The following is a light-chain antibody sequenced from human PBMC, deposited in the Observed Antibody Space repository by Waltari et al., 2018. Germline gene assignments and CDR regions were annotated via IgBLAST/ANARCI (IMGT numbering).Light chain of an antibody. CDR3: QHYGNSPQLT. CDR2: GAS. CDR1: HFVASHY. V-gene: IGKV3-20*01. Sequence: DIVLTQSPGTLSLSPGDRATLSCRASHFVASHYIAWYQQRPGQAPRHLIFGASNRDTGIPDRCCGSASGTDFTLTISRLEPEDFAVYYCQHYGNSPQLTFAGGTRLEI. J-gene: IGKJ4*01.